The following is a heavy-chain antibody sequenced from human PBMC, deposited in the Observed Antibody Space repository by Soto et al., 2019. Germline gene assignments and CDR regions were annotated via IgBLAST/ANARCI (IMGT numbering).Heavy chain of an antibody. CDR2: ISFDGSVQ. J-gene: IGHJ6*02. CDR1: GFTFSTYG. Sequence: PGGSLRLSCAASGFTFSTYGMHWVRQAPGKGLEWVAIISFDGSVQYYADSVKGRFTISRDNSRSTLDLQMNSLRPEDTAVYYCAKEDGQGLTNPSYYNGMDVWGQGTTVTVSS. V-gene: IGHV3-30*18. CDR3: AKEDGQGLTNPSYYNGMDV.